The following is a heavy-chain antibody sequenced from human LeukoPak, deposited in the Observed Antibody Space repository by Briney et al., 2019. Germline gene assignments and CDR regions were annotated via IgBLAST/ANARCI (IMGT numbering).Heavy chain of an antibody. V-gene: IGHV4-39*07. J-gene: IGHJ6*03. Sequence: PSETLSLTCTVSGGSISSSSYYWGWIRQPPGKGLEWIGSIYSGGSTYYNPSLKSRVTISVDTSKNQFSLKLSSVTAADTAVYYCAREGDYYGSGSYYSPIYYYYMDVWGKGTTVTVSS. D-gene: IGHD3-10*01. CDR2: IYSGGST. CDR3: AREGDYYGSGSYYSPIYYYYMDV. CDR1: GGSISSSSYY.